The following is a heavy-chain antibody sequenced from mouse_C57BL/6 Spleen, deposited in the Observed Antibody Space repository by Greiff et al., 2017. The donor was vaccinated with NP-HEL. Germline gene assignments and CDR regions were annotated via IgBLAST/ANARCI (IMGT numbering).Heavy chain of an antibody. CDR3: ARSGTTVVAPFDY. D-gene: IGHD1-1*01. V-gene: IGHV1-75*01. CDR1: GYTFTDYY. CDR2: IFPGSGST. J-gene: IGHJ2*01. Sequence: VQLQQSGPELVKPGASVKISCKASGYTFTDYYINWVKQRPGQGLEWIGWIFPGSGSTYYNEKFKGKATLTVDKSSSTAYMLLSSLTSEDSAVYFCARSGTTVVAPFDYWGQGTTLTVSS.